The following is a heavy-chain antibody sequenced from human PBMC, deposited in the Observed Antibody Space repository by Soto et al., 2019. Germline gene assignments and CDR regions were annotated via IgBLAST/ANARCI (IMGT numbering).Heavy chain of an antibody. CDR1: RFTFSNYW. CDR3: ARGIPGHYGFDV. V-gene: IGHV3-74*01. Sequence: EVQLVESGGGLVQAGESLRLSSEASRFTFSNYWMHWVRQVPGKGLVWVSRIKGDVSSMNYADSVKGRFTISRDNAKNTVFLQMDSRGAEDTAVDYCARGIPGHYGFDVWGQGTMVTVSS. J-gene: IGHJ3*01. D-gene: IGHD3-10*01. CDR2: IKGDVSSM.